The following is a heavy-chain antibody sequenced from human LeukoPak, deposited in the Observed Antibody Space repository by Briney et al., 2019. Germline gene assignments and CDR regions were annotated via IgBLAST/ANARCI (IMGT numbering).Heavy chain of an antibody. Sequence: SETLSLTCAVYGGSFSGYYWSWIRQPPGEGVEWIGEINHSGTTNYNPSLKSPGTIPVDTSKNQFSLKLTSVTAADAAVYYCARVTAAAGLRRFDYWGQGTLVTVPS. CDR2: INHSGTT. J-gene: IGHJ4*02. CDR1: GGSFSGYY. V-gene: IGHV4-34*01. CDR3: ARVTAAAGLRRFDY. D-gene: IGHD6-13*01.